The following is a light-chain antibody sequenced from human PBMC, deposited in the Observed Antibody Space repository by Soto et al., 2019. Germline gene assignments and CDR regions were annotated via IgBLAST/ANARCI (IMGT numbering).Light chain of an antibody. CDR1: QSVSSSF. CDR3: QQYSSSAWT. V-gene: IGKV3-20*01. Sequence: EIVLTQSPGTLSLSPGERATLSCRASQSVSSSFLAWYQQKPGRAPRLLIYGASSRATDIPDRFSGSGSGTDFTLTISRLDPEDFAVYYCQQYSSSAWTFGQGTKVEIK. CDR2: GAS. J-gene: IGKJ1*01.